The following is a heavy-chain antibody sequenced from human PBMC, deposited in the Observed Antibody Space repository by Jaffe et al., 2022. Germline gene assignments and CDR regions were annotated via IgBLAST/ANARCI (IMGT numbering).Heavy chain of an antibody. Sequence: EVQLLESGGGLVQPGGSLRLSCAASGFTFSSYAMSWVRQAPGKGLEWVSAISGSGGSTYYADSVKGRFTISRDNSKNTLYLQMNSLRAEDTAVYYCAKDRGYSSSWYPPEGFYWGQGTLVTVSS. CDR3: AKDRGYSSSWYPPEGFY. V-gene: IGHV3-23*01. CDR1: GFTFSSYA. D-gene: IGHD6-13*01. CDR2: ISGSGGST. J-gene: IGHJ4*02.